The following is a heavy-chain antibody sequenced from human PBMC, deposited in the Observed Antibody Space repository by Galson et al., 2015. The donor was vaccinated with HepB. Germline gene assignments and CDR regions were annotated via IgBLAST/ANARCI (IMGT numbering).Heavy chain of an antibody. CDR2: IIPIFGTA. D-gene: IGHD3-16*01. CDR3: ARETGELGWFDP. CDR1: GGTFSSYA. Sequence: SVKVSCKASGGTFSSYAISWVRQAPGQGLEWMRGIIPIFGTANYAQKFQGRVTITADESTSTAYMELSSLRSEDTAVYYCARETGELGWFDPWGQGTLVTVSS. V-gene: IGHV1-69*13. J-gene: IGHJ5*02.